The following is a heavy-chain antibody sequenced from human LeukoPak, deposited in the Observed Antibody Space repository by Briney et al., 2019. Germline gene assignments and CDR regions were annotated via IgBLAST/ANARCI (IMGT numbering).Heavy chain of an antibody. J-gene: IGHJ5*02. CDR1: GYFISSGYY. Sequence: SETLSLTRTVSGYFISSGYYWGWIRQPPGKGLEWIGSIYYSGSTYYNPTLNSRVTISVETSKIQFSLKLSSVTAADTAVYYCARHGIYYGLGSSYGLPDWFDPWGQGTQVTVSS. V-gene: IGHV4-38-2*02. CDR2: IYYSGST. CDR3: ARHGIYYGLGSSYGLPDWFDP. D-gene: IGHD3-10*01.